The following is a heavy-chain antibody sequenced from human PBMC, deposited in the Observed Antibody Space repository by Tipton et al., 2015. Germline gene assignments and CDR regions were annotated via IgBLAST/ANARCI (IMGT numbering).Heavy chain of an antibody. V-gene: IGHV3-7*01. CDR2: IDEAGNQK. CDR1: AFNFNTYW. Sequence: SLRLSCAASAFNFNTYWMTWVRQAPGKGLEWVANIDEAGNQKYYVASVKGRFTISRDNANNSLYLQMNYLRPDDTAVYYCSRDARVDYGMDVWGQGTTVTVSS. CDR3: SRDARVDYGMDV. J-gene: IGHJ6*02.